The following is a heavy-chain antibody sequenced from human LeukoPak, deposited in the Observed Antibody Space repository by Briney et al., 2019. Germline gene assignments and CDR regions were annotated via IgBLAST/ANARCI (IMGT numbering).Heavy chain of an antibody. CDR2: IYSSGST. CDR3: ARVGGTATTGYYYMDV. D-gene: IGHD1-1*01. Sequence: PSETLSLTCNVSGDSISGYYWSWIRQPAGKGLECIGRIYSSGSTSYNPSLKSRLTMSVDTSKNQFSLKLSSVTAADTAVYYCARVGGTATTGYYYMDVWGKGTTVTVSS. J-gene: IGHJ6*03. CDR1: GDSISGYY. V-gene: IGHV4-4*07.